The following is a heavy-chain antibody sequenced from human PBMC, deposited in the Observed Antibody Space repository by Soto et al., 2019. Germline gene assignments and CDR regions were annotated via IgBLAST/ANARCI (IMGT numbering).Heavy chain of an antibody. CDR2: IYDGGRT. CDR1: GGSISTVDYW. Sequence: QVQLQESGPGLVKPSQTLSLTCTVSGGSISTVDYWWSWIRQSPDMGLEWIGHIYDGGRTYNNPSLESRVPMSVDNSKSQLALTLSSVSAADTAVYYCARGPSGDKVDSWGQGTLVTVSS. V-gene: IGHV4-30-4*01. J-gene: IGHJ4*02. CDR3: ARGPSGDKVDS. D-gene: IGHD7-27*01.